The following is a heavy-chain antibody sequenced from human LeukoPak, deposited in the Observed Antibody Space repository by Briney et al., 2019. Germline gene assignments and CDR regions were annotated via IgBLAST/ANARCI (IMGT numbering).Heavy chain of an antibody. Sequence: GGSLRLSCAASGFTFSSYGMHWVRQATGKGLEWVSGIGTVGDTYYAGSVKGRFTVSRENALNSVYLQMNSLRAGDTAVYFCLRGGAIGFDYWGQGTLVTVSS. V-gene: IGHV3-13*01. J-gene: IGHJ4*02. CDR2: IGTVGDT. CDR3: LRGGAIGFDY. CDR1: GFTFSSYG. D-gene: IGHD3-16*01.